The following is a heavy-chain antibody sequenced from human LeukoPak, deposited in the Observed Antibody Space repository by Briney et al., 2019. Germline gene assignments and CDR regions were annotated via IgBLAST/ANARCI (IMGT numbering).Heavy chain of an antibody. V-gene: IGHV3-30*02. J-gene: IGHJ4*02. CDR1: GFTFTSYG. Sequence: GRSLRLSRAASGFTFTSYGTHGVCDGPRKGLGRGAFIRYDGSNESYADSAKGRFIYSRDSSKTTLYRRMNILRLRDTPVYTFAKVADYDIPRIWSYFDYWGQGTLVTVSS. D-gene: IGHD3-9*01. CDR2: IRYDGSNE. CDR3: AKVADYDIPRIWSYFDY.